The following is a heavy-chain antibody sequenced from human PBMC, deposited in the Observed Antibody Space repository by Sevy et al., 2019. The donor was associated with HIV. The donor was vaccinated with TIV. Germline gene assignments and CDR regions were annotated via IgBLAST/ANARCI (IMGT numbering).Heavy chain of an antibody. Sequence: GGSLRLSCAVSGFTFTRYDMHWVRQVTGKGLEWVSAMSTAGDTFYSGSVKGRFTMTRDIAENSLYLQMNSLRAGDTAVYYCARVTWSDKTFAYWGQGTLVTVSS. CDR1: GFTFTRYD. J-gene: IGHJ4*02. D-gene: IGHD1-1*01. CDR2: MSTAGDT. CDR3: ARVTWSDKTFAY. V-gene: IGHV3-13*01.